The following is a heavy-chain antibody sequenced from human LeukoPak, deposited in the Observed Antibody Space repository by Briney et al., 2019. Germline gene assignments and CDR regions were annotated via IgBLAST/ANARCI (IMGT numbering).Heavy chain of an antibody. CDR2: IYSGGST. V-gene: IGHV3-66*02. Sequence: GGSLRLSCAASGFTVSSNYMTWVRQAPGKGLEWFSVIYSGGSTYYADSVKGRFTISRDNSKNTLYLQMNSLRAEDTAVYYCATSGVVTRDYFDYWGQGTLVTVSS. D-gene: IGHD4-23*01. CDR1: GFTVSSNY. CDR3: ATSGVVTRDYFDY. J-gene: IGHJ4*02.